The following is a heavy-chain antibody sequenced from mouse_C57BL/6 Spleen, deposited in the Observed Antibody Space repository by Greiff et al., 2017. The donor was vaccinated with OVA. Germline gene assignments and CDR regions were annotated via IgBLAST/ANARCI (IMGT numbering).Heavy chain of an antibody. J-gene: IGHJ2*01. D-gene: IGHD1-1*01. CDR3: TRSRITTSFDY. CDR2: IDPETGGT. V-gene: IGHV1-15*01. CDR1: GYTFTDYE. Sequence: QVQLQQPGAELVRPGASVTLSCKASGYTFTDYEMHWVKQTPVHGLEWIGAIDPETGGTAYNQKFKGKAILTADKSSSTAYMELRSLTSEDSAVYYCTRSRITTSFDYWGQGTTLTVSS.